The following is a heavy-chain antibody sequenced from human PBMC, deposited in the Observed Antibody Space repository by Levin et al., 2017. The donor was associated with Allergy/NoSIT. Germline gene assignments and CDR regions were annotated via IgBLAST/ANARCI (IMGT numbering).Heavy chain of an antibody. J-gene: IGHJ6*02. V-gene: IGHV3-21*01. CDR3: ASALGYCEGSTCYQYYGMDV. CDR1: GYTFHAYS. Sequence: LSLPCAASGYTFHAYSLNWVRQAPGKGLEWVASISSSSSDIYYADSVKGRFIISRDDAKSSLYLQMNSLRAEDTAVYYCASALGYCEGSTCYQYYGMDVWGQGTTVTVSS. D-gene: IGHD2-15*01. CDR2: ISSSSSDI.